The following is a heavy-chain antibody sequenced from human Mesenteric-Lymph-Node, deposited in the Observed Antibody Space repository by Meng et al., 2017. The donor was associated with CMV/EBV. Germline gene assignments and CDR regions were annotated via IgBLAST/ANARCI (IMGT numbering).Heavy chain of an antibody. CDR3: ARAPRGVATIYYYGMDV. Sequence: SVKVSRKASGGTFSSYAISWVRQAPGQGLEWMGGIIPILGIANYAQKFQGRVTITADKSTSTAYMELSSLRSEDTAVYYCARAPRGVATIYYYGMDVWGQGTPVTVSS. CDR1: GGTFSSYA. CDR2: IIPILGIA. J-gene: IGHJ6*02. V-gene: IGHV1-69*10. D-gene: IGHD5-24*01.